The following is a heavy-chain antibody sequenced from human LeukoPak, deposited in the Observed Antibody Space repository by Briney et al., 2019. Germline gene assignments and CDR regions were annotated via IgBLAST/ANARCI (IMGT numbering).Heavy chain of an antibody. CDR3: TSDRTDYGGKGDFGY. CDR2: IKSKTDDRTT. V-gene: IGHV3-15*01. J-gene: IGHJ4*02. D-gene: IGHD4-23*01. CDR1: GFTFSNYW. Sequence: GSLRLSCAASGFTFSNYWMTWVRQAPGKGLEWVGRIKSKTDDRTTDYAAPVKGRFTISRDDSKNTLYLQMNSLRTEDTAVYYCTSDRTDYGGKGDFGYWGQGTLVTVSS.